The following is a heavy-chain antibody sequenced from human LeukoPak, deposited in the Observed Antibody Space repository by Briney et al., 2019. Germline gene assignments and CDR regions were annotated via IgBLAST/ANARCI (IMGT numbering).Heavy chain of an antibody. J-gene: IGHJ4*02. CDR2: ISSDGSIK. V-gene: IGHV3-30*18. Sequence: GGSLRLSCTASGFTFSSYGMYWVRQAPGKGLEWVALISSDGSIKSYGDSVKGRFTISRDNSKNTVYLQMNSLRAEDTAVYYCANTVGGNYVGGVDSWGQGTLVTVSS. D-gene: IGHD4-23*01. CDR3: ANTVGGNYVGGVDS. CDR1: GFTFSSYG.